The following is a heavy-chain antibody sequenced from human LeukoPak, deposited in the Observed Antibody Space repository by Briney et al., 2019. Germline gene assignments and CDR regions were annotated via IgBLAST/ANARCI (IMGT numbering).Heavy chain of an antibody. V-gene: IGHV1-2*06. CDR3: AGGVLHGGGNWFDP. J-gene: IGHJ5*02. D-gene: IGHD3-16*01. CDR1: GYTFTGYY. Sequence: ASVKVSCKTSGYTFTGYYMHWLRQAPGQGLEWMGRINPNSGGTYYAQKFRSRVTMTRDTSISTAYMELASLISDATAVYYCAGGVLHGGGNWFDPWGQGTLVTVSS. CDR2: INPNSGGT.